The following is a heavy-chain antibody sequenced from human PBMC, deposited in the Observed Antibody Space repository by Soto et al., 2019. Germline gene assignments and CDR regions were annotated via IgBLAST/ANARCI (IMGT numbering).Heavy chain of an antibody. Sequence: SVKVSCKASGGTFSSYAISWVRQAPGQGLEWMGGIIPIFGTANYAQKFQGRVTITADESTSTAYMELSSLRSEDTAVYYCARAENLGYCTNGVCSRSRWAYHYWGQGTLVTVSS. CDR3: ARAENLGYCTNGVCSRSRWAYHY. D-gene: IGHD2-8*01. CDR2: IIPIFGTA. J-gene: IGHJ4*02. CDR1: GGTFSSYA. V-gene: IGHV1-69*13.